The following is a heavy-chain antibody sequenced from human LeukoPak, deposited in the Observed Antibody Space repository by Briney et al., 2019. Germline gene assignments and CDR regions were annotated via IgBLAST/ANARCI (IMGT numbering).Heavy chain of an antibody. Sequence: SETLSLTCTVSGYSISSGYYWGWIRQRPGKGLEWIGSIYHSGSTYYNPSLKSRVTISVDTSKNQFSLKLSSVTAADTAVYYCARDSFAGLDYWGQGTLVTVSS. CDR1: GYSISSGYY. CDR3: ARDSFAGLDY. D-gene: IGHD3-10*01. J-gene: IGHJ4*02. V-gene: IGHV4-38-2*02. CDR2: IYHSGST.